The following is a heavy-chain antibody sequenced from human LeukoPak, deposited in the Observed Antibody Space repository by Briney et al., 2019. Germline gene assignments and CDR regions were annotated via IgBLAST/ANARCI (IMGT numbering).Heavy chain of an antibody. CDR2: IYYSGST. V-gene: IGHV4-59*12. J-gene: IGHJ4*02. Sequence: SETLSLTCTVSGGSISSYYWSWIRQPPGKGLEWIGYIYYSGSTNYNPSLKSRVTISVDTSKNQFSLKLSSVTAADTAVYYCARALDYYDYVWGSYRSNYFDYWGQGALVTVSS. CDR1: GGSISSYY. D-gene: IGHD3-16*02. CDR3: ARALDYYDYVWGSYRSNYFDY.